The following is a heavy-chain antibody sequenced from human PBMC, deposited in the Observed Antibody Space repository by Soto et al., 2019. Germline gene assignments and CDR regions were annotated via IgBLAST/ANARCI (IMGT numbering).Heavy chain of an antibody. Sequence: SETLSLTCTVSGGSISSGGYYWSWIRQHPGKGLEWIGYIYYSGSTYYNPSLKSRVTISVDTSKNQFSLKLSSVTAADTAVYYCARSHRPSYGDYAYWGQGTLVTVSS. J-gene: IGHJ4*02. V-gene: IGHV4-31*03. CDR3: ARSHRPSYGDYAY. CDR2: IYYSGST. CDR1: GGSISSGGYY. D-gene: IGHD4-17*01.